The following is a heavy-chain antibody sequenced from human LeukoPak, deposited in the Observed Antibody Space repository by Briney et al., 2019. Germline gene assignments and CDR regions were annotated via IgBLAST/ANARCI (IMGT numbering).Heavy chain of an antibody. V-gene: IGHV3-7*01. Sequence: QSGGSLRLSCAASGFTFSSYSMSWVRQAPGKGLEWVANIKQDGSEKYYVDSVKGRFTISRDNAKNSLYLQMNSLRAEDTAVYYCAREKNDYGDAFDYWGQGTLVTVSS. J-gene: IGHJ4*02. CDR1: GFTFSSYS. CDR2: IKQDGSEK. CDR3: AREKNDYGDAFDY. D-gene: IGHD4-17*01.